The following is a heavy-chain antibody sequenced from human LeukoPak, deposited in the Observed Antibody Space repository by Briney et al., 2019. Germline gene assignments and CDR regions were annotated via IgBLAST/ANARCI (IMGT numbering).Heavy chain of an antibody. CDR1: GDSISSRSYY. V-gene: IGHV4-39*01. CDR3: ARNLTTTGVIERVDVFDV. CDR2: IYYYGGT. Sequence: PSETLSLTCTVSGDSISSRSYYLGWIRQPPGKGLEWIGSIYYYGGTYYNPSLKSRITISVDTSKSQISLKLSSLTAADTAVYYCARNLTTTGVIERVDVFDVWGQGTIVTVSS. J-gene: IGHJ3*01. D-gene: IGHD2-8*02.